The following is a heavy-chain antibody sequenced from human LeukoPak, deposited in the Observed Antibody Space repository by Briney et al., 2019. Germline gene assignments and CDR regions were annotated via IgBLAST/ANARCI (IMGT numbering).Heavy chain of an antibody. CDR2: INYDGRTT. D-gene: IGHD5-12*01. CDR1: GFTFSTSL. Sequence: PGGSLRLSCTASGFTFSTSLMHWVRQAPGKGLVWVSRINYDGRTTTYEDSVKGRFTISRDNAKHTLFLQMNSLRVEDTAVFYCARGRGYSGYDLDYWGQGTLVTVSS. J-gene: IGHJ4*02. V-gene: IGHV3-74*03. CDR3: ARGRGYSGYDLDY.